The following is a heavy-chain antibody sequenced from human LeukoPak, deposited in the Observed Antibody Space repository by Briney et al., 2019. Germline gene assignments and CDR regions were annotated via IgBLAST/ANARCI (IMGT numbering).Heavy chain of an antibody. CDR2: VYYSGST. D-gene: IGHD5-18*01. CDR3: AGVGSGYSYGPFDY. CDR1: GGSVNNYY. J-gene: IGHJ4*02. V-gene: IGHV4-39*07. Sequence: PSETLSLTCTVSGGSVNNYYWGWICQPPGMGLDWIGIVYYSGSTYYNPSLKSRVTISVDTSKNQFSLKLNSVTAADTAVYYCAGVGSGYSYGPFDYWGQGTLVTVSS.